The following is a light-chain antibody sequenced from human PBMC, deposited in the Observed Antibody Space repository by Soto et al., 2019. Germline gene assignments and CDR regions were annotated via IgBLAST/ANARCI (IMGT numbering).Light chain of an antibody. Sequence: DIQMTQSPSTLSASVGDRVSITCRASQSISRQLAWYQQKPGKAPNLLIYQASNLETGVPSRFTGSGSGTEFTLTISCLQPDDFPAYYGLQYQSYWSFGQGAKVEVK. CDR2: QAS. CDR1: QSISRQ. CDR3: LQYQSYWS. J-gene: IGKJ1*01. V-gene: IGKV1-5*03.